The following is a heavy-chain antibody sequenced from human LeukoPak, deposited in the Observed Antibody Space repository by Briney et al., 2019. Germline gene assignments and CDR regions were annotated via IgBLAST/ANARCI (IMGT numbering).Heavy chain of an antibody. D-gene: IGHD3-22*01. CDR3: ARHAGFYDSSGYLPGY. Sequence: GESLKISCQGSGYSFTSYWIGWVRQMPGKGLEWMGIIYPGDSDTRYSPSFQGQVTISADKSISTAYLQWSSLKASDTAMYYCARHAGFYDSSGYLPGYWGQGTLVTVSS. J-gene: IGHJ4*02. CDR2: IYPGDSDT. V-gene: IGHV5-51*01. CDR1: GYSFTSYW.